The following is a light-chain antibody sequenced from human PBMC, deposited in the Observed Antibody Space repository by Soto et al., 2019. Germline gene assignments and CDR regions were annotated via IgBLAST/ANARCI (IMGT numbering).Light chain of an antibody. CDR2: SDN. CDR1: NSNVGSNS. J-gene: IGLJ2*01. CDR3: STWDDSLNGQV. V-gene: IGLV1-44*01. Sequence: QSVLTQPPSASGTPGQRVTMSCSGSNSNVGSNSVSWYHQLPGTAPELLIYSDNQRPSVVPDRFSGSKSGTSASLAISGLQSEDEADYYCSTWDDSLNGQVFGGGTKLTVL.